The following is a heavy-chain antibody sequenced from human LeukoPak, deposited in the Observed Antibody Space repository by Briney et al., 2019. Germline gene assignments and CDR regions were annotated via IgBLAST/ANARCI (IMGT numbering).Heavy chain of an antibody. D-gene: IGHD3-10*01. CDR3: ARHKGRGSGSYIFDY. CDR2: IYYSGST. Sequence: PSETLSLTCTVSGGSISSYYWSWIRQPPGKGLEWIGYIYYSGSTNYNPSLKSRVTISVDTSKNQFSLKLSSVTAADTAVYYCARHKGRGSGSYIFDYWGQGTLVTVSS. CDR1: GGSISSYY. V-gene: IGHV4-59*08. J-gene: IGHJ4*02.